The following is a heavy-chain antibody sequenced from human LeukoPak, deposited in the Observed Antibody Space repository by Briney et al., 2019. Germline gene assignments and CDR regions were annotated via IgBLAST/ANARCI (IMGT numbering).Heavy chain of an antibody. Sequence: SQTLSLTCTVSGGSISSGGYYWSWIRQHPGKGLEWIGYIYYSGSTYYNPSLKSRVTISVDTSKNQFSLKLSSVTAADTAVYYCARDGGNRYSSSSFEYWGQGTLVTVSS. V-gene: IGHV4-31*03. CDR3: ARDGGNRYSSSSFEY. CDR1: GGSISSGGYY. J-gene: IGHJ4*02. D-gene: IGHD6-6*01. CDR2: IYYSGST.